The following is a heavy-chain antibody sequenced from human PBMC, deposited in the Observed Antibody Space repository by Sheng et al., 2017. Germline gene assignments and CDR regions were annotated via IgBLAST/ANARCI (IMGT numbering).Heavy chain of an antibody. Sequence: QVQLQESGPGLVKPSQTLSLTCTVSGGSISSGSYYWSWIRQPAGKGLEWIGRIYTSGSTNYNPSLKSRVTISVDTSKNQFSLKLSSVTAADTAVYYCARDQGDYYDSSGRYYFDYWGQGTLVTVSS. CDR3: ARDQGDYYDSSGRYYFDY. V-gene: IGHV4-61*02. CDR2: IYTSGST. D-gene: IGHD3-22*01. CDR1: GGSISSGSYY. J-gene: IGHJ4*02.